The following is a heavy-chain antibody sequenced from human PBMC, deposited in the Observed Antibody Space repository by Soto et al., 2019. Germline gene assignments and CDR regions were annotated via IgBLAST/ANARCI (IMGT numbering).Heavy chain of an antibody. CDR3: AAGEIFGVVPLDY. V-gene: IGHV4-30-2*01. D-gene: IGHD3-3*01. J-gene: IGHJ4*02. CDR2: IYHSGST. CDR1: GGSISSGGYS. Sequence: QLQLQESGSGLVKPSQTLSLTCAVSGGSISSGGYSWSWIRQPPGKGLEWIGYIYHSGSTYYNPSLKSRVTRSVDRSKNQFSLKLSSVAAAATAVYYWAAGEIFGVVPLDYWGQGTLVTVSS.